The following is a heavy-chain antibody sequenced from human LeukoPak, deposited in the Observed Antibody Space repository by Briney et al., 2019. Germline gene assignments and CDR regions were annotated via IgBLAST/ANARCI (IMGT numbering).Heavy chain of an antibody. CDR1: GFTFDDYT. CDR3: AKDRGNSMIVPGAFDY. J-gene: IGHJ4*02. CDR2: ISWDGGST. D-gene: IGHD3-22*01. Sequence: GGSLRLSCAASGFTFDDYTMHWVRQAPGKGLEWVSLISWDGGSTYYADSVKGRFTISRDNSKNSLYLQMNSLRTEDTALYYCAKDRGNSMIVPGAFDYWGQGTLVTVSS. V-gene: IGHV3-43*01.